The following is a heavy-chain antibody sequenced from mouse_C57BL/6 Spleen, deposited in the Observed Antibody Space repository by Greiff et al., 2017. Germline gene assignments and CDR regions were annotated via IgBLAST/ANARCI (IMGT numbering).Heavy chain of an antibody. Sequence: QVQLQQPGAELVMPGASVKLSCKASGYTFTSYWMHWVKQRPGQGLEWIGEIDPSDSYTNYNQKFKGKSTLTVDKSSSTAYRQLSSLTSEDSAVYYCARVYLGGYAMDYWGQGTSVTVSS. V-gene: IGHV1-69*01. CDR1: GYTFTSYW. D-gene: IGHD1-1*01. J-gene: IGHJ4*01. CDR3: ARVYLGGYAMDY. CDR2: IDPSDSYT.